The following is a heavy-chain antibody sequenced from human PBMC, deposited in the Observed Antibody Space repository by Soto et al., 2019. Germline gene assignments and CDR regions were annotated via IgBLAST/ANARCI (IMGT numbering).Heavy chain of an antibody. D-gene: IGHD2-2*01. CDR3: AKDSQSVLVSAARVYGMDV. J-gene: IGHJ6*02. CDR1: GFTFSAYA. V-gene: IGHV3-23*01. CDR2: LTGGDRSDT. Sequence: AGGSLRLSCETSGFTFSAYAMNWVRQAPGKRLEWVSSLTGGDRSDTYYAGSVKGRFTISRDNSKNTLYLQMNSLRAEDTAVYYCAKDSQSVLVSAARVYGMDVWGQGTTVTVSS.